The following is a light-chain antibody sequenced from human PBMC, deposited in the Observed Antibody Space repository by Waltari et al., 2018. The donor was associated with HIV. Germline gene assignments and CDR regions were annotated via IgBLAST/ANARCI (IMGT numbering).Light chain of an antibody. CDR2: EDN. J-gene: IGLJ2*01. V-gene: IGLV6-57*01. CDR1: SGSIACNY. CDR3: QSYDSSNPVV. Sequence: NFMLTQPHSVSESPGKTVTISCTRSSGSIACNYVQWYQQRPGSSPTTVISEDNQRPSGVPDRFSGSIDSSSNSASLTISGLKTEDEADYYCQSYDSSNPVVFGGGTKLTVL.